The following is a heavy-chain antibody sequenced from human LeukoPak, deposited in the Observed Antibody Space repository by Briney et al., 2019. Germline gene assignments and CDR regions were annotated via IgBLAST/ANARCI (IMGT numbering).Heavy chain of an antibody. CDR2: MNPNSGNT. D-gene: IGHD6-19*01. CDR1: GYSFTSYD. V-gene: IGHV1-8*01. CDR3: ARASAVAGTGWYFDL. J-gene: IGHJ2*01. Sequence: GASVKASCKASGYSFTSYDINWVRQATGQGLEWMGWMNPNSGNTGYAQKFQGRVTMTRNTSISTAYMELSSLRSEDTAVYYCARASAVAGTGWYFDLWGRGTLVTVSS.